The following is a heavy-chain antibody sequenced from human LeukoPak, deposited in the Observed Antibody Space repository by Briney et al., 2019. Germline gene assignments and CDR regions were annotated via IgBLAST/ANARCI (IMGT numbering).Heavy chain of an antibody. D-gene: IGHD2-21*01. CDR1: GGVFTTYA. V-gene: IGHV1-69*11. J-gene: IGHJ4*02. CDR2: IIPFLGTT. CDR3: TIIPNVILFTHYFEY. Sequence: SVKVSCKASGGVFTTYAISWVRQAPGQGLEWMGSIIPFLGTTNYAQKFQGRATITADEPTRTAYMELTYVRSDDTAVYYCTIIPNVILFTHYFEYWGQGTLVTVSS.